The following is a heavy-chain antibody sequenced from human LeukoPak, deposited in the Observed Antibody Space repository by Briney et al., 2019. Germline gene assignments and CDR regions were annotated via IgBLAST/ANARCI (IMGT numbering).Heavy chain of an antibody. CDR3: ARDGTTKRYNWFDF. V-gene: IGHV3-48*03. CDR1: GFILSSWQ. D-gene: IGHD1-7*01. Sequence: AGGPLRLSCAASGFILSSWQMNWGRQAPGKGLEWISYISDSGTTEYYADSVKGRFTISRDNAKNSLYLQMNRLTCEDTGLYYCARDGTTKRYNWFDFWGQGTLVTVSS. CDR2: ISDSGTTE. J-gene: IGHJ5*01.